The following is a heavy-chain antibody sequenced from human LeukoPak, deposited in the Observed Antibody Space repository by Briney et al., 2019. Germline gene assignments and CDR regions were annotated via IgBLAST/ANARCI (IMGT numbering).Heavy chain of an antibody. CDR3: AKDNYDFWSGFGYFDY. D-gene: IGHD3-3*01. CDR2: IWYDGSNK. Sequence: GGSLRLSCAASGFTFSSYGMHWVCQAPGKGLEWVAVIWYDGSNKYYADSVKGRFTISRDNSKNTLYLQMNSLRAEDTAVYYCAKDNYDFWSGFGYFDYWGQGTLVTVSS. V-gene: IGHV3-33*06. J-gene: IGHJ4*02. CDR1: GFTFSSYG.